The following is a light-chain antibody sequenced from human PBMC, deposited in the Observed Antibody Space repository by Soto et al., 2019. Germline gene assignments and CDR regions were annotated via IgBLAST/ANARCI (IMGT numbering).Light chain of an antibody. J-gene: IGLJ7*01. CDR2: EVT. CDR3: SSYAASNNFYFV. CDR1: SSDVGGYNY. V-gene: IGLV2-8*01. Sequence: QSALTQPPSASGSPGQSVTISCTGTSSDVGGYNYVSWYQQYPGRAPKLMIYEVTKRPSGVPDRFSGSKSGNMASLTVSGLQAEDEADYYGSSYAASNNFYFVFGGGTQLTVL.